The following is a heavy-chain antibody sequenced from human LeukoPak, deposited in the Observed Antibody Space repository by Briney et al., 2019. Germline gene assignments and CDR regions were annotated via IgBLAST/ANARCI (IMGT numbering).Heavy chain of an antibody. J-gene: IGHJ5*02. CDR2: INHSGST. D-gene: IGHD5-18*01. CDR1: GGSFSGYY. V-gene: IGHV4-34*01. CDR3: ARINSTQIWFDP. Sequence: SETLSLTCAVYGGSFSGYYWSWIRQPPGKGLEWIGEINHSGSTNYNPSLKSRVTISVDTSKNQFSLKLSSVTAADTAVYYCARINSTQIWFDPWGQGTLVTVSS.